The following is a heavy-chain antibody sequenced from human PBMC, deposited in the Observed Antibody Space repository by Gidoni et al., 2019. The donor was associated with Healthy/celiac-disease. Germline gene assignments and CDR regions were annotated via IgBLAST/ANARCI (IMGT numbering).Heavy chain of an antibody. Sequence: GGSLRLSCAASGFTFSSYSMNWVRHAPGKGLEWVSSISSSSIYIYYADSVKGRFTISRDNAKNSLYLQMNSLRAEDTAVYYCARVCSSTSCYDAFDIWGQGTMVTVSS. D-gene: IGHD2-2*01. V-gene: IGHV3-21*01. CDR2: ISSSSIYI. CDR3: ARVCSSTSCYDAFDI. J-gene: IGHJ3*02. CDR1: GFTFSSYS.